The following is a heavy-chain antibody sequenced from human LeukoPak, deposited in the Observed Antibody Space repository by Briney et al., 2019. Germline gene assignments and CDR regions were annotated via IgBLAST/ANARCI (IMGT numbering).Heavy chain of an antibody. J-gene: IGHJ6*03. Sequence: ASVKVSCKASGYTFTSYGISWVRQAPGQGLEWMGWINPNSGGTNYAQKFQGRVTMTRDTSISTAYMELSRLRSDDTAVYYCARAAVRYDILTRHYYYYYMDVWGKGTTVTISS. CDR1: GYTFTSYG. V-gene: IGHV1-2*02. CDR3: ARAAVRYDILTRHYYYYYMDV. CDR2: INPNSGGT. D-gene: IGHD3-9*01.